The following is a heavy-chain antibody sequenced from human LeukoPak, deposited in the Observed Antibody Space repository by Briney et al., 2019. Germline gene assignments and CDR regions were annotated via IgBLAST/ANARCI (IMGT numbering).Heavy chain of an antibody. CDR2: ISGSGSST. Sequence: GGSLRLSCAASGFTFSTFGMSWVRQAPGKGLEWVSAISGSGSSTYYADSVKGRFTISRDNAKNSLYLQMNSLRAEDTALYYCASGGYSYGSDYWGQGTLVTVSS. J-gene: IGHJ4*02. CDR1: GFTFSTFG. D-gene: IGHD5-18*01. V-gene: IGHV3-23*01. CDR3: ASGGYSYGSDY.